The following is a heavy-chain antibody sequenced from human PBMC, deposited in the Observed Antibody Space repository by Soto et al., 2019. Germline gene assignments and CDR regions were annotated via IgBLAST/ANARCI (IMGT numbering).Heavy chain of an antibody. CDR3: AAHSSDRDRYAFDV. V-gene: IGHV1-18*01. CDR2: INADKGKT. J-gene: IGHJ3*01. CDR1: RYTFTSYG. Sequence: QVQLVQSGAEVKKPGASVKVSCKGSRYTFTSYGISWVRQAPGQGLEWKGWINADKGKTSYAQRLQGRVTMTTDTSTSTAYVELRSLRSNDTAVYYCAAHSSDRDRYAFDVWGQGTMVTVSS. D-gene: IGHD6-25*01.